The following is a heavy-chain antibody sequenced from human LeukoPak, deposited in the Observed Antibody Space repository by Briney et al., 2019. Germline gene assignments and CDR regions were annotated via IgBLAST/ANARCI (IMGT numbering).Heavy chain of an antibody. CDR3: ARGDYNDGAGYLDH. D-gene: IGHD3-22*01. V-gene: IGHV4-30-4*01. Sequence: SQTLSLTCTVSGGSIFSGDYYWNWIRQPPGKGLEWIGYIYYNGITYYNPSLESRVTISVDTSKNQFSLKLSSVSAADTAVYYCARGDYNDGAGYLDHWGQGTLVPVSS. J-gene: IGHJ5*02. CDR2: IYYNGIT. CDR1: GGSIFSGDYY.